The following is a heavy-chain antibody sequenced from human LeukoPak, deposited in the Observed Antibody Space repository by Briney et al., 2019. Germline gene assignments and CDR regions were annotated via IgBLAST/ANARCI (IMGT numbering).Heavy chain of an antibody. CDR2: ISYDGSNK. CDR3: ALLPEGSRDYDY. CDR1: GFTFSSYA. D-gene: IGHD3-22*01. V-gene: IGHV3-30*04. J-gene: IGHJ4*02. Sequence: PGGSLRLSCAASGFTFSSYAMHWVRQAPGKGLEWVAVISYDGSNKYYADSVKGRFTISRDNSKNTLYLQMNSLRAEDTAVYYCALLPEGSRDYDYWGQGTLVTVSS.